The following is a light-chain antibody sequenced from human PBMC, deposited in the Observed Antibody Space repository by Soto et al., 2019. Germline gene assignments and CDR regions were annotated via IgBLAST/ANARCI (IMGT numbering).Light chain of an antibody. Sequence: EIVLTQSPATLSLSPGQRATLSCRARQSVSKYLAWYQQKPGQAPRLLIHDASNRATGIPARFSGSGSGTDVTLTISSLEPEDFGVYYCQQRSNWPQITFGGGTKVEIK. CDR2: DAS. CDR3: QQRSNWPQIT. V-gene: IGKV3-11*01. CDR1: QSVSKY. J-gene: IGKJ4*01.